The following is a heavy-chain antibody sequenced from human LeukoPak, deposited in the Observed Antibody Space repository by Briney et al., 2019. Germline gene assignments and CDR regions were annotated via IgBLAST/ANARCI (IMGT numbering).Heavy chain of an antibody. D-gene: IGHD3-22*01. CDR1: GGSISSCDYY. CDR3: AREALIVVVPYYYYYGMDV. J-gene: IGHJ6*02. CDR2: IYYSGST. V-gene: IGHV4-30-4*01. Sequence: SQTLSLTCTVSGGSISSCDYYWSWIRQPPGKGLEWIGYIYYSGSTYYNPSLKSRVTISVDTSKNQFSLKLSSVTAADTAVYYCAREALIVVVPYYYYYGMDVWGQGTTVTVSS.